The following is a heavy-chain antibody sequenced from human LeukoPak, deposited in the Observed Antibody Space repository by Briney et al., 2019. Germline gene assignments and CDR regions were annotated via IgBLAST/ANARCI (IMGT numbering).Heavy chain of an antibody. Sequence: GGSLRLSCAASGFTFSSYAMHWVRQAPGKGLEWVAVISYDGSNKYYADSVKGRFTISRDNSKNTLYLQMNSLRAEDTAVYYCARDQGYSGYELYRTLYYFDYWGQGTLVTVSS. CDR2: ISYDGSNK. J-gene: IGHJ4*02. CDR3: ARDQGYSGYELYRTLYYFDY. CDR1: GFTFSSYA. D-gene: IGHD5-12*01. V-gene: IGHV3-30-3*01.